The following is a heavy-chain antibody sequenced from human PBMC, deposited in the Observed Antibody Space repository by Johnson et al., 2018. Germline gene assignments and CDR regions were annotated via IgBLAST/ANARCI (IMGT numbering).Heavy chain of an antibody. Sequence: VQLVESGAEVKKPGSSVKVSCKASGGTFSSYAMSWVRQAPGKGLEWVSAISGSGGSTYYADSVKGRFTIPRDNSKNTLYLQMDSLGAEDTAVDYCAKAGTPVVTHHYYYYYMDGWGKGPTVTVSS. CDR1: GGTFSSYA. J-gene: IGHJ6*03. V-gene: IGHV3-23*04. CDR2: ISGSGGST. D-gene: IGHD4-23*01. CDR3: AKAGTPVVTHHYYYYYMDG.